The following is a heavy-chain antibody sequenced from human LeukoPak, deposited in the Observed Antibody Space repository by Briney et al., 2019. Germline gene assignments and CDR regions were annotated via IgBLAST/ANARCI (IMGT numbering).Heavy chain of an antibody. V-gene: IGHV3-21*01. J-gene: IGHJ3*02. CDR3: ASPPGVGARGAFDI. D-gene: IGHD1-26*01. CDR1: GFTFSSYT. CDR2: ISSSSNYI. Sequence: GGSLRLSCAASGFTFSSYTMNWVRQAPGKGLEWVSSISSSSNYIYYADSVKGRFTISRDNAKNTLYLQMNSLRAEDTAVYYCASPPGVGARGAFDIWGQGTMVTVSS.